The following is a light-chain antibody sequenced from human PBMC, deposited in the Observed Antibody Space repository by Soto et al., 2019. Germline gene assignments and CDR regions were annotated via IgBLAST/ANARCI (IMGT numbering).Light chain of an antibody. CDR2: AAS. CDR1: QSIHNY. Sequence: DIQMTQSPSSLSASVGARVTITCRASQSIHNYLNWYLQRPGKAPQLLIYAASTLQSGVPSRFSGSGSGTDFTLTISSLQPEDFATYYCQQSYSTVFTFGPGTKVDAK. V-gene: IGKV1-39*01. CDR3: QQSYSTVFT. J-gene: IGKJ3*01.